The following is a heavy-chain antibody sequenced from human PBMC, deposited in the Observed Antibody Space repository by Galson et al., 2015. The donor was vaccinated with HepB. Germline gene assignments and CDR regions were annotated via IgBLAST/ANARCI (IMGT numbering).Heavy chain of an antibody. CDR3: ASADYYGSGNLGS. J-gene: IGHJ4*02. CDR2: ISGSGGST. Sequence: SLRLSCAASGFTFSSYAMSWVRQAQGKGLEWVSAISGSGGSTYYADSMKGRFTISRDNSKNTLYLQMNSLRAEDTAVYYCASADYYGSGNLGSWGQGTLVTVSS. D-gene: IGHD3-10*01. CDR1: GFTFSSYA. V-gene: IGHV3-23*01.